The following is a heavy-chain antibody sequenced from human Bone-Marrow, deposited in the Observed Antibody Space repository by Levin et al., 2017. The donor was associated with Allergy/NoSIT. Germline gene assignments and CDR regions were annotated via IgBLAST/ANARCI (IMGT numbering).Heavy chain of an antibody. CDR2: FDPEDGET. CDR3: AADTSNVEGTTLDY. CDR1: GYSLTELS. Sequence: ASVKVSCKVSGYSLTELSFYWVRQAPGKGLEWMGGFDPEDGETFYAQKFQGRVTMTEDTSTNTAFLELSSLRSDDTAVYYCAADTSNVEGTTLDYRGQGTLVTVSS. V-gene: IGHV1-24*01. D-gene: IGHD1-14*01. J-gene: IGHJ4*02.